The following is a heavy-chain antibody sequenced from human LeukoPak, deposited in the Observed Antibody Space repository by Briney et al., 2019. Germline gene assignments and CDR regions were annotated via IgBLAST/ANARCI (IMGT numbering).Heavy chain of an antibody. CDR3: ARDRLYLWFGRL. V-gene: IGHV3-7*01. CDR1: GFTLSSYW. D-gene: IGHD3-10*01. Sequence: GGSLRLSCAPSGFTLSSYWMSWVRQAPGKGLEWVANIKQDGSEKYYVDSVKGRFTISRDNAKNSLYLQMNSLRAEDTAVYYCARDRLYLWFGRLWGQGTLVTVSS. CDR2: IKQDGSEK. J-gene: IGHJ4*02.